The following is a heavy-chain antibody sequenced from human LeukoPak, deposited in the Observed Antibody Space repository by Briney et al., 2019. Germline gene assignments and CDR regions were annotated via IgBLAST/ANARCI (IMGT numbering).Heavy chain of an antibody. CDR1: GGSFSGYY. CDR3: ARHVREGSYFNY. J-gene: IGHJ4*02. CDR2: INHSGST. V-gene: IGHV4-34*01. D-gene: IGHD3-10*01. Sequence: SETLSLTCAVYGGSFSGYYWSWIRQPPGKGLEWIGEINHSGSTNYNPSLKSRVTISVDTSKNQFSLKLSSVTAADTAVYYCARHVREGSYFNYWGQGTLVTVSS.